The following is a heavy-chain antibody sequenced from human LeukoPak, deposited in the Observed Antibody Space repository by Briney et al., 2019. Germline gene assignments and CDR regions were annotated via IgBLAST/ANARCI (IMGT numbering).Heavy chain of an antibody. D-gene: IGHD4/OR15-4a*01. CDR3: ARDFGATEDY. CDR2: IYHSGST. Sequence: SETLSLTCTVSGGSISSGGYYWSWIRQPPGKGLEWIGYIYHSGSTYYNPSLKSRVTISVDRSKNQFSLKLSSVTAADTAVYYCARDFGATEDYWGQGTLVTVSS. V-gene: IGHV4-30-2*01. J-gene: IGHJ4*02. CDR1: GGSISSGGYY.